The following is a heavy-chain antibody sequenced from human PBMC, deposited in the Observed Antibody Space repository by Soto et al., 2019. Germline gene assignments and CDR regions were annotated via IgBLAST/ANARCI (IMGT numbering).Heavy chain of an antibody. CDR1: GGSISNYF. CDR2: IFSSGST. D-gene: IGHD1-26*01. V-gene: IGHV4-4*07. CDR3: ARNVASPGVSGSWGAFDI. J-gene: IGHJ3*02. Sequence: QVQLQESGPGLVKPSETLSLICTVSGGSISNYFWDWIRQPAGKGLEWIGRIFSSGSTNYNASLKSRVTMSVDTSKNQVSLKLTSMTAADTAVYYCARNVASPGVSGSWGAFDICGQGTMVTVSS.